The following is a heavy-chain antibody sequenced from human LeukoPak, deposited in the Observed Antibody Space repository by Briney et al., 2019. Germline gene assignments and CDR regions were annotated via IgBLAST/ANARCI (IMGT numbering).Heavy chain of an antibody. D-gene: IGHD2-15*01. CDR2: IKSKTDGGTT. CDR1: GFTFSNAW. CDR3: TRDPQYCSGGSCLLYYYFYYMDV. J-gene: IGHJ6*03. Sequence: GGSLRLSCAASGFTFSNAWMSWVRQAPGKGLEWVGRIKSKTDGGTTDYAAPVKGRFTISRDDSKSIAYLQMNSLKTEDTAVYYCTRDPQYCSGGSCLLYYYFYYMDVWGKGTTVTISS. V-gene: IGHV3-15*01.